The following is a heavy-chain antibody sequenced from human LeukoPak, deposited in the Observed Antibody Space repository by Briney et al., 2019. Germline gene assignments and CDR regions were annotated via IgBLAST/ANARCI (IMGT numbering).Heavy chain of an antibody. J-gene: IGHJ4*02. CDR2: IIPIFGTA. V-gene: IGHV1-69*13. D-gene: IGHD3-10*01. Sequence: ASVKVSCKASGGTFSSYAISWVRQAPGQGLEWMGGIIPIFGTANYAQKFQGRVTITADESTSTAYMELSSLRSEDTAVYYCAKDGSRLWFGFDYWGQGTLVTVSS. CDR3: AKDGSRLWFGFDY. CDR1: GGTFSSYA.